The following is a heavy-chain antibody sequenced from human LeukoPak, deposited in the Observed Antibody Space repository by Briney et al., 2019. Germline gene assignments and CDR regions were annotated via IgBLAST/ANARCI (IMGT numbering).Heavy chain of an antibody. D-gene: IGHD1-26*01. CDR2: IYYSGST. CDR3: ARFTYSGSYHYYFDY. Sequence: SETLSLTCTVSGGSVSSGSYYWSWIRQPPGKGLEWIGYIYYSGSTNYNPSLKSRVTISVDTSKNQFSLKLSSVTAADTAVYYCARFTYSGSYHYYFDYWGQGTLVTVSS. J-gene: IGHJ4*02. V-gene: IGHV4-61*01. CDR1: GGSVSSGSYY.